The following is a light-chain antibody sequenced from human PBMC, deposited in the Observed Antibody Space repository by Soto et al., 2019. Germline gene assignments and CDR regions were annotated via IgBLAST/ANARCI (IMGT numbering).Light chain of an antibody. V-gene: IGKV3-15*01. Sequence: EIVMTQSPATLSVSPGERATLSCRASQSVTSNLAWYQQKPGQAPRLLMYGVSTRATGIPARFGGSGSATEFTLTISSLHSEDFAVYYCQQYSQWPLTFGGGTKVEIK. CDR3: QQYSQWPLT. J-gene: IGKJ4*01. CDR2: GVS. CDR1: QSVTSN.